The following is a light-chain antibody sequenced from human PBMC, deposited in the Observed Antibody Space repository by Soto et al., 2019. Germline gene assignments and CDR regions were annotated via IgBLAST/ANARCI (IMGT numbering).Light chain of an antibody. Sequence: EIVLTQSPGTLSLSAWERATLSCRASQSVSSSYLAWYQQKPGQAPRLLIYAASSRPTGIPARFSGSGSGTDFTLTISSLQPEDFAVYYCQQYGSYPLTFGGGTKVDIK. CDR3: QQYGSYPLT. CDR2: AAS. CDR1: QSVSSSY. V-gene: IGKV3-20*01. J-gene: IGKJ4*01.